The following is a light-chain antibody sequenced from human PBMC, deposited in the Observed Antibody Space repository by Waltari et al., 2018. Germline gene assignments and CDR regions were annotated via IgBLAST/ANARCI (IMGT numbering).Light chain of an antibody. Sequence: DIQMTQSPSSLSASVGDRATITCRASQSISSYLNWYQQKPGKAPKLLIYAASSLQSGVPSRFSGSGSGTDFTLTISSLQPEDFATYYCLQHNSYPFTFGPGTKVDIK. V-gene: IGKV1-39*01. CDR2: AAS. CDR1: QSISSY. CDR3: LQHNSYPFT. J-gene: IGKJ3*01.